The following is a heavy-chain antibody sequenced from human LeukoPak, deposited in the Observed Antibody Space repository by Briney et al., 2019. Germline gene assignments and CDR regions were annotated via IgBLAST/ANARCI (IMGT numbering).Heavy chain of an antibody. D-gene: IGHD6-19*01. CDR1: GYTFTNHW. J-gene: IGHJ4*02. V-gene: IGHV5-10-1*01. Sequence: GESLKISCKGSGYTFTNHWISWVRQMPGKGLEWMGKIDPSDSYTNYSPSFQGHVTISADKSISTAYLQWSSLKASDTAMYYCARKYSSGWSQSDYWGQGTLVTVSS. CDR3: ARKYSSGWSQSDY. CDR2: IDPSDSYT.